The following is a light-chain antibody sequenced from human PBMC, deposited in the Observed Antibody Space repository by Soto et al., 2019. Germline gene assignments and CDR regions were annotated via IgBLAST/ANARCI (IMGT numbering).Light chain of an antibody. Sequence: SYELSQPLSVSVALGQTARVTCGGNNIGKNVHWYQQKPGQAPVLVIYRDSYRPSGIPERFSGSNSGNTATLTITRAQGGDEADYYCQMWDSSTVVFGGGTKLTVL. CDR3: QMWDSSTVV. CDR2: RDS. CDR1: NIGKN. J-gene: IGLJ3*02. V-gene: IGLV3-9*01.